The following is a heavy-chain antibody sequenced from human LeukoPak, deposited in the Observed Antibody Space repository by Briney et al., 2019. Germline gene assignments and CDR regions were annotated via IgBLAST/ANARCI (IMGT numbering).Heavy chain of an antibody. Sequence: SETLSLTCAVYGGSFSGYYWSWIRQPPGKGLEWIGEINHSGSTNYNTSLKSRVTISVDTSKNQFSLRLTSVTAADTAVYYCARDFWSGRNWFDPWGQGTLVTVSS. CDR2: INHSGST. CDR1: GGSFSGYY. CDR3: ARDFWSGRNWFDP. J-gene: IGHJ5*02. D-gene: IGHD3-3*01. V-gene: IGHV4-34*01.